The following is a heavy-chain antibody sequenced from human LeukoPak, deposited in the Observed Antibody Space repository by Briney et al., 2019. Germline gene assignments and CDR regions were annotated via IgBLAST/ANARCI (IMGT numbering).Heavy chain of an antibody. D-gene: IGHD1-26*01. J-gene: IGHJ4*02. CDR3: ARASGSFDY. Sequence: GGSLRLSCAASGFTFSSYAMHWVRQAPGKGLEWVAVISYDGSNKYYADSVKGRFTISRDNSKNTLYLQMNSLRAEDSAVYYCARASGSFDYWGQGTLVTVSS. CDR1: GFTFSSYA. CDR2: ISYDGSNK. V-gene: IGHV3-30*04.